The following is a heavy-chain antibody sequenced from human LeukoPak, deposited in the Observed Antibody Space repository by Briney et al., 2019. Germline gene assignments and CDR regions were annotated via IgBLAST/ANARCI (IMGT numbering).Heavy chain of an antibody. J-gene: IGHJ6*03. Sequence: GGSLRLSCAASGFSFSSLNWVRQTPGKGLEWVSSITSSSTYTFYADSVKGRFTISRDDAKNSLYLQMNSLRAEDTAVCYCARVSVTAIHYYYYMDVWGKGTTVTISS. V-gene: IGHV3-21*01. CDR3: ARVSVTAIHYYYYMDV. D-gene: IGHD2-21*02. CDR2: ITSSSTYT. CDR1: GFSFSS.